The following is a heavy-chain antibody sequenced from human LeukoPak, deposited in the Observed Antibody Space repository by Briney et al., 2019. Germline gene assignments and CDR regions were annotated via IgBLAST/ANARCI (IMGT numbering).Heavy chain of an antibody. D-gene: IGHD1-26*01. CDR2: IIPIFGTA. Sequence: ASVKVSCKASGGTFSSYAISWVRQAPGQGLEWMGGIIPIFGTANYAQKFQGRVTITTDESTRTAYMELSSLRSEDTAVYYCARSVHPATYSGLRLYFDYWGQGTLVTVSS. V-gene: IGHV1-69*05. CDR3: ARSVHPATYSGLRLYFDY. J-gene: IGHJ4*02. CDR1: GGTFSSYA.